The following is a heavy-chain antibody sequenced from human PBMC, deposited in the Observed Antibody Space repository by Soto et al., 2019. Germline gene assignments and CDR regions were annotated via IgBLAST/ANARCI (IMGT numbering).Heavy chain of an antibody. CDR3: ARGELLWFGELLR. J-gene: IGHJ4*02. CDR1: GYTFTSYE. CDR2: MNPNSGDT. Sequence: QVQLVQSGAEVKKRGASVKVSCKASGYTFTSYEINWVREATGQGLEWMGWMNPNSGDTGYAQKFQGRVTMTRNTSISTAYMELSSLRSEDTAVYYCARGELLWFGELLRWGQGTLVTVSS. D-gene: IGHD3-10*01. V-gene: IGHV1-8*01.